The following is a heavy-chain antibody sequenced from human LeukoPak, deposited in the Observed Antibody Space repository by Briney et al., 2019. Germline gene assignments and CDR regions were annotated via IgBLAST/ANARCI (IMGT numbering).Heavy chain of an antibody. Sequence: PSETLSLSCAVYGWSFSNYYWSWVRQPPGKGLEWVWEINHSGSTKYYPALKKRVTISVDSSKNQFSLKLTSVTAADTAVYYCARGTGFAVVFNYYQYYMDVWGKGTTVTVSS. CDR2: INHSGST. V-gene: IGHV4-34*01. D-gene: IGHD3-3*01. CDR3: ARGTGFAVVFNYYQYYMDV. J-gene: IGHJ6*03. CDR1: GWSFSNYY.